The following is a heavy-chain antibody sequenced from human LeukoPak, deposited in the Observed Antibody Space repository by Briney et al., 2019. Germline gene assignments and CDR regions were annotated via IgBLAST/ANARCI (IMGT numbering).Heavy chain of an antibody. J-gene: IGHJ2*01. D-gene: IGHD3-22*01. V-gene: IGHV3-53*01. CDR1: GFTVSSNY. Sequence: WGSLRLSCAASGFTVSSNYMSWVRQAPGKGLEWVSLIYSGGSTYYADSVKGRFTISRDNSKNTLYLQMNSLRAQDTAVYYCARDRRDYDSSGYYKNNYWYFDLWGRGTLVTVSS. CDR3: ARDRRDYDSSGYYKNNYWYFDL. CDR2: IYSGGST.